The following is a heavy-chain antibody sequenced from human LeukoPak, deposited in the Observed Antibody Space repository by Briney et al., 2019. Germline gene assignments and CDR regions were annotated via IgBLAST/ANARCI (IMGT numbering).Heavy chain of an antibody. CDR2: IYTSGST. J-gene: IGHJ4*02. CDR1: GGSISSGSYY. CDR3: ARQYSYGALLDY. Sequence: SQTLSLTCTVSGGSISSGSYYGSWIRQPAGKRLEWVGRIYTSGSTNYNPPLKSRVTISVDTSKNQFSLTLSSVTAADTAVYYCARQYSYGALLDYWGQGTLVTVSS. V-gene: IGHV4-61*02. D-gene: IGHD5-18*01.